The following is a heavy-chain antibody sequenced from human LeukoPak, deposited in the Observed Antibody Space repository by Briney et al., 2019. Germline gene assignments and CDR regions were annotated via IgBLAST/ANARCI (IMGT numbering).Heavy chain of an antibody. CDR2: THTSGTT. Sequence: SETLSLTCTVSSDSISTYYWSWIRQPAGKGLEWIGRTHTSGTTNYNPSLMGRVTMSADTSNNQFSLRLNSVTAADTAIYYCAREFSSSAGIRRGFDPWGQGILVTVSS. D-gene: IGHD6-13*01. CDR3: AREFSSSAGIRRGFDP. CDR1: SDSISTYY. J-gene: IGHJ5*02. V-gene: IGHV4-4*07.